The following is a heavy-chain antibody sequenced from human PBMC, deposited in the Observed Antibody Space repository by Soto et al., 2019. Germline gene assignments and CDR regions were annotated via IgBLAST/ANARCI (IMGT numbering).Heavy chain of an antibody. J-gene: IGHJ6*02. Sequence: ASVKVSCKAPGNTFTKYGISWVRQAPGQGLEWMGWISGYNGNTKYAQKVQGRVTMTADTSTSTAYMELRSLRSDDTAVYYCAKDQWLVPGGGMDVWGQGTTVTVSS. CDR3: AKDQWLVPGGGMDV. D-gene: IGHD6-19*01. CDR1: GNTFTKYG. CDR2: ISGYNGNT. V-gene: IGHV1-18*04.